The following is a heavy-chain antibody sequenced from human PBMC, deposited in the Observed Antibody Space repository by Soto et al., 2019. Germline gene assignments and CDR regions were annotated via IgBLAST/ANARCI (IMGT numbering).Heavy chain of an antibody. CDR1: GFTFSSYG. J-gene: IGHJ4*02. D-gene: IGHD3-10*01. V-gene: IGHV3-33*01. Sequence: QVQLVESGGGVVQPGRSLRLSCAASGFTFSSYGMHWVRRAPGKGLEWVAVIWYDGSNKYYADSVKGRFTISRDNSKNTLYLQMNSLRAEDTAVYYCARAYGSGRQSPDYWGQGTLVTVSS. CDR3: ARAYGSGRQSPDY. CDR2: IWYDGSNK.